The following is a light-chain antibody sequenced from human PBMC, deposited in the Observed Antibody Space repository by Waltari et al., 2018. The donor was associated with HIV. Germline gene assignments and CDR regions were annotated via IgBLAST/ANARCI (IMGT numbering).Light chain of an antibody. V-gene: IGLV2-8*01. Sequence: QSALTQPPSASGSPGQSVTLSCTGTSSDVGGYNYVSWYQQNPGKAPKLIIYEVNKRHSRFPVRCSGSNSGNTASLTVSGLQAEDEADYYCSADAGRNNVVFGGGTKLTVL. CDR2: EVN. CDR1: SSDVGGYNY. J-gene: IGLJ2*01. CDR3: SADAGRNNVV.